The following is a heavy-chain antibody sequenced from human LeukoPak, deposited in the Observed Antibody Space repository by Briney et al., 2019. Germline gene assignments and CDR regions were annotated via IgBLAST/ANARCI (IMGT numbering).Heavy chain of an antibody. J-gene: IGHJ4*02. Sequence: GGSLRLSCAASGFTFSACTMYWVRQAPGKGLEWVSIIGISGGGIHYADSVKGRFTISRDNSKNTLYLQMNSLRDEDSAIYYCARERAISGYDFGLDYWGQGTLVTVSS. CDR1: GFTFSACT. V-gene: IGHV3-23*01. D-gene: IGHD5-12*01. CDR2: IGISGGGI. CDR3: ARERAISGYDFGLDY.